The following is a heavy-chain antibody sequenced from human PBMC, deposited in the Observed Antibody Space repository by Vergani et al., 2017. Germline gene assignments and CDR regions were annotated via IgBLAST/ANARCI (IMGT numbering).Heavy chain of an antibody. CDR2: ISGRSSYV. Sequence: EVRLLESGGGLVQPGGSLRLSCETSGFIFSDYNLNWVRQAPGSGLEWVASISGRSSYVNYAVSVKGRFTISRDNAKNSLFLQMNSLRAEDTAVYYCVREETFYDSVSDYLAGYFDHWGQGALVTVSS. J-gene: IGHJ4*02. V-gene: IGHV3-21*02. CDR3: VREETFYDSVSDYLAGYFDH. D-gene: IGHD3-3*01. CDR1: GFIFSDYN.